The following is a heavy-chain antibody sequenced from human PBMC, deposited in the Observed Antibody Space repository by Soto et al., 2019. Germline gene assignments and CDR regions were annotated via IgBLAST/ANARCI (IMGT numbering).Heavy chain of an antibody. CDR2: IPGSSIST. V-gene: IGHV3-23*01. Sequence: GGSLRLSCAASGFTFSTYAMSWVRQSPGKGLEWVSAIPGSSISTYYAGSVKGRFTISRDNSKNTLYLQMNSLRVEDTAVYYCAKIGDSSSVSLPLVSLDHWGQGALVTVSS. CDR1: GFTFSTYA. CDR3: AKIGDSSSVSLPLVSLDH. D-gene: IGHD6-6*01. J-gene: IGHJ4*02.